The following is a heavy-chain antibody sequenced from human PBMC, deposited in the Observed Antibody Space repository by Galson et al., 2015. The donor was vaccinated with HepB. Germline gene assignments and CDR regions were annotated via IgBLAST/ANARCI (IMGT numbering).Heavy chain of an antibody. J-gene: IGHJ6*02. CDR1: GFTFSSYA. CDR2: ISYDGSNK. CDR3: AGGRGIVVVPAALYYYYGMDV. Sequence: SLRLSCAASGFTFSSYAMHWVRQAPGKGLEWVAVISYDGSNKYYADSVKGRFTISRDNSKNTLYLQMNSLRAEDTAVYYCAGGRGIVVVPAALYYYYGMDVWGQGTTVTVSS. D-gene: IGHD2-2*01. V-gene: IGHV3-30-3*01.